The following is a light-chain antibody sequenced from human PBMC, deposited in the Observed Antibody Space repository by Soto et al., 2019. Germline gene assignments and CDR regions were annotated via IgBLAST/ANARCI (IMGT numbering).Light chain of an antibody. CDR2: KAS. CDR3: QQYNSYWT. Sequence: DIQMTQSPSTLSVSLGDRVTITCRASQTISIWFAWYQQKPGKAPKXLIYKASTLKSGVPSRFSGSGSGTEFTLTISSLQPDDFATYYCQQYNSYWTFGQGTKVDI. V-gene: IGKV1-5*03. J-gene: IGKJ1*01. CDR1: QTISIW.